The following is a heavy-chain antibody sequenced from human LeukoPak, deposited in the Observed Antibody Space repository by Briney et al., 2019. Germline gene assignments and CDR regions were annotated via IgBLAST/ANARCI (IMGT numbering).Heavy chain of an antibody. CDR3: ARDLHCSGGSCYSGLHY. J-gene: IGHJ4*02. CDR1: GFTVSSDS. Sequence: PGGSLRLSCTVSGFTVSSDSMSWVRQAPGKGLEWVSFIYSGGSTHYSDSVKGRFTISRDNSKNTLYLQMNSLRAEDTAVYYCARDLHCSGGSCYSGLHYWGQGTLVTVSS. D-gene: IGHD2-15*01. CDR2: IYSGGST. V-gene: IGHV3-53*01.